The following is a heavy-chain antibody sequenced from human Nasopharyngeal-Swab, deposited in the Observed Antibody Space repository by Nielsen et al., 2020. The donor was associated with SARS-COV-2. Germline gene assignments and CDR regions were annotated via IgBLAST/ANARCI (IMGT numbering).Heavy chain of an antibody. CDR2: ISGGGEST. Sequence: GESLKISCAASGFSFSEYAFHWVRQAPGKGLEWVSVISGGGESTHYADSVKGRFSISRVDSRETVYLQMDSLRAEDTAVYYCAKDPSFVGRLQFDQWGRGTLVTVSS. CDR1: GFSFSEYA. D-gene: IGHD3-16*01. CDR3: AKDPSFVGRLQFDQ. V-gene: IGHV3-23*01. J-gene: IGHJ4*02.